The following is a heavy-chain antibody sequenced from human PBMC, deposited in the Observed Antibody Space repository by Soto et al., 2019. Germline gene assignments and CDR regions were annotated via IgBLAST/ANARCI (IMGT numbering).Heavy chain of an antibody. CDR3: ATHRLYGSGSYYNVPPHFDY. CDR2: ISAYNGNT. J-gene: IGHJ4*02. V-gene: IGHV1-18*01. Sequence: ASVKVSCKACDYTFTSYGISWVRQAPGQGLEWMGWISAYNGNTNYAQKFQGRVTMTEDTSTDTAYMELSSLRSEDTAVYYCATHRLYGSGSYYNVPPHFDYWGQGTLVTVSS. CDR1: DYTFTSYG. D-gene: IGHD3-10*01.